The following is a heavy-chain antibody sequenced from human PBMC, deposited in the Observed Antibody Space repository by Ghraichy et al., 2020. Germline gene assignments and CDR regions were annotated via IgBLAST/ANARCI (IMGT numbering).Heavy chain of an antibody. CDR1: GGSISSYY. CDR3: ARHLNSMVRGVIIGGNDAFDI. V-gene: IGHV4-59*08. D-gene: IGHD3-10*01. Sequence: SETLSLTCTVSGGSISSYYWSWIRQPPGKGLEWIGYIYYSGSTNYNPSLKSRVTISVDTSKNQFSLKLSSVTAADTAVYYCARHLNSMVRGVIIGGNDAFDIWGQGTMVTVSS. CDR2: IYYSGST. J-gene: IGHJ3*02.